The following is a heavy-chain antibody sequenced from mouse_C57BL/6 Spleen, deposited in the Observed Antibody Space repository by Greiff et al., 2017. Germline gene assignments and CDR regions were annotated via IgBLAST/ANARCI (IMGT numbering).Heavy chain of an antibody. V-gene: IGHV5-16*01. CDR3: ARDRGGEAMDY. D-gene: IGHD1-1*02. J-gene: IGHJ4*01. Sequence: EVKLMESEGGLVQPGSSMKLSCTASGFTFSDYYMAWVRQVPEKGLEWVANINYDGSSTYYLDSLKSRFIISRDNAKNILYLQMSSLKSEDTATYYCARDRGGEAMDYWGQGTSVTVSS. CDR2: INYDGSST. CDR1: GFTFSDYY.